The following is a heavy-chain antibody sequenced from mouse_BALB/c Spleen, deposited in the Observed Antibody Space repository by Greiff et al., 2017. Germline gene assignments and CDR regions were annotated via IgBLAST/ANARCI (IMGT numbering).Heavy chain of an antibody. Sequence: EVKVVESGGGLVKPGGSLKLSCAASGFTFSSYAMSWVRQSPEKRLEWVAEISSGGSYTYYPDTVTGRFTISRDNAKNTLYLEMSSLRSEDTAMYYCARDGGDYFDYWGQGTTLTVSS. J-gene: IGHJ2*01. CDR3: ARDGGDYFDY. V-gene: IGHV5-9-4*01. CDR1: GFTFSSYA. CDR2: ISSGGSYT.